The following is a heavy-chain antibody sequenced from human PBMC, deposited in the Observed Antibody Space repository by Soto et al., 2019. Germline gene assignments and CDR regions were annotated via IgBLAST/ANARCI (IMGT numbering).Heavy chain of an antibody. CDR2: VKEDGSEL. CDR1: GFNVMIYW. J-gene: IGHJ4*02. D-gene: IGHD3-16*01. Sequence: GGSLRLSCAVSGFNVMIYWRSWDRQAPGKGLEWVASVKEDGSELYYLHSVRGRFSISRDSAGNALHLTMNYLSAEDTGVYFCARDIGFDYVNWGQGIPVTVSS. CDR3: ARDIGFDYVN. V-gene: IGHV3-7*01.